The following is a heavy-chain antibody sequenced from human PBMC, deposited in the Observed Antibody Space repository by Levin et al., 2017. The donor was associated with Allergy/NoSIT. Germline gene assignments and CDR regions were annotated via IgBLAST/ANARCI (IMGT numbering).Heavy chain of an antibody. CDR3: ARNPDYSRSMAPFEH. CDR2: INPNGGSA. Sequence: ASVKVSCKASGYTFTRYYIHWVRQAPGQGLEWMGIINPNGGSATSAHKFQGRVTMTSDTSTSTLYLELSSLRSEDTALYYCARNPDYSRSMAPFEHWGQGTLVTVYS. D-gene: IGHD6-13*01. CDR1: GYTFTRYY. J-gene: IGHJ4*02. V-gene: IGHV1-46*01.